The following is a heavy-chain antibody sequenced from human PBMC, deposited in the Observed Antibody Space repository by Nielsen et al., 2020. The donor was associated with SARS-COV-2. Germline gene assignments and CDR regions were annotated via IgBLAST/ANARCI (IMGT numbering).Heavy chain of an antibody. CDR1: GFTFSSYS. J-gene: IGHJ6*02. D-gene: IGHD6-6*01. CDR3: ARDLIGAEYSSSPGADV. CDR2: ISSSSSYI. Sequence: GGSLRLSCAASGFTFSSYSMNWVRQAPGKGLEWVSSISSSSSYIYYADSVKGRFTISRDNAKNSLYLQMNSLRAEDTAVYYCARDLIGAEYSSSPGADVWGQGTTVTVSS. V-gene: IGHV3-21*01.